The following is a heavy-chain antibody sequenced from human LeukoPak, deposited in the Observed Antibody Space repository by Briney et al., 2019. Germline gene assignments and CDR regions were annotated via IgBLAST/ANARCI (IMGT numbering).Heavy chain of an antibody. J-gene: IGHJ5*02. V-gene: IGHV1-2*02. CDR2: INPNSGGT. CDR3: ARGYCTGVSCSGAWFDP. Sequence: VASVKVSCKAPGYTFTGYYMHWVRQAPGQGLEWMGWINPNSGGTNYAQKFQGRVTMTRDTSISTAYMELNSLRSDDTAVYYCARGYCTGVSCSGAWFDPWGQGTLVTVSS. D-gene: IGHD2-15*01. CDR1: GYTFTGYY.